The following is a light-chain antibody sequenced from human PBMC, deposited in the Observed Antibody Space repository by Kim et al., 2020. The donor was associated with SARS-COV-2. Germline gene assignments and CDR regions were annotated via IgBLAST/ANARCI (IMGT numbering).Light chain of an antibody. CDR2: DVS. CDR3: ISYTSSSSWV. V-gene: IGLV2-14*01. Sequence: QSALTQPASVSGSPGQSITISCTGTSSDVGGYNYVSWYQQYPGKAPKLMIYDVSKRPSGVSNRLSGSKSGNTASLTISGLQAEDEADYYCISYTSSSSWVFGGGTQLTVL. CDR1: SSDVGGYNY. J-gene: IGLJ3*02.